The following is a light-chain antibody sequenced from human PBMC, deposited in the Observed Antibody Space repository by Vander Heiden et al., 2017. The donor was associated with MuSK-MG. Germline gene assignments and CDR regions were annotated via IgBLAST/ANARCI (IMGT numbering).Light chain of an antibody. V-gene: IGKV3-15*01. CDR2: GAS. Sequence: EIVMTQSPATLSVSPVERATLSCRASQSVSSNLAWYQQKPGQAPRLLIYGASTRATGIPARFSGSGSGTEFTLTISSLQSEDFAVYYCQQDNNWPSTFGQGTKLEIK. CDR1: QSVSSN. J-gene: IGKJ2*01. CDR3: QQDNNWPST.